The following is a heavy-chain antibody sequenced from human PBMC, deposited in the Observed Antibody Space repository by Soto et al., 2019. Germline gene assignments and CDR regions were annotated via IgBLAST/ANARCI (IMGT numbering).Heavy chain of an antibody. V-gene: IGHV4-31*03. CDR3: ARLMGIAAAGTAWFGP. Sequence: SETLSLTCTVSGGSISSGGYYWSWIRQHPGKGLEWIGYIFYSGTTYYNPSLRSRVTISVDTSKKQFSLNLSSVTAADTAVYYCARLMGIAAAGTAWFGPWGKGTLVT. CDR1: GGSISSGGYY. D-gene: IGHD6-13*01. J-gene: IGHJ5*02. CDR2: IFYSGTT.